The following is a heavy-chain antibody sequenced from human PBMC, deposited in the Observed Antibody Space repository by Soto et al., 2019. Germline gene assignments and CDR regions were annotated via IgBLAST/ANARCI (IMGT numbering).Heavy chain of an antibody. D-gene: IGHD1-1*01. CDR1: GYTFSDYY. V-gene: IGHV1-2*02. CDR3: ATEPATAKPEGVDF. J-gene: IGHJ4*02. Sequence: GASVKVSCKASGYTFSDYYRHWVRQAPGQALQWTGWINPNTGGTKYAPKFQGGVTTTRDTSITTAYMELSRLRSGDTAVYYCATEPATAKPEGVDFWGQGTLVTVSS. CDR2: INPNTGGT.